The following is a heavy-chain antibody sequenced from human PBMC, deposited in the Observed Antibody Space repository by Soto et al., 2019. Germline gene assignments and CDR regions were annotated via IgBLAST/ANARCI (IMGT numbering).Heavy chain of an antibody. V-gene: IGHV3-74*01. J-gene: IGHJ4*02. CDR1: GFSFSNSW. Sequence: EVQLVESGGGLVQPGGSLRLSCAASGFSFSNSWMHWVRQAPGKGLVWVSRISSDGSSTNYADSVKGRFIISRDNAKNTLYLQMYILRAEDTAVYYCASPVVYSGYDRLFFDYWGPGTLVTVSS. CDR3: ASPVVYSGYDRLFFDY. D-gene: IGHD5-12*01. CDR2: ISSDGSST.